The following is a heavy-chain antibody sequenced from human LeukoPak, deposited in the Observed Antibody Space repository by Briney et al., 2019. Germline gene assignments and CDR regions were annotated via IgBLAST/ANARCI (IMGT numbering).Heavy chain of an antibody. CDR3: ARGYCGGDCYGD. V-gene: IGHV3-21*01. CDR2: ISGSSRHI. CDR1: GFTFSDYF. Sequence: PGGSLRLSCAASGFTFSDYFMNWVRQAPGKGLEYVSSISGSSRHIYYADSVKGRFTISRDNTKSSLYLQMNSLRVEDMAVYYCARGYCGGDCYGDWGQGSLVTVSS. D-gene: IGHD2-21*02. J-gene: IGHJ1*01.